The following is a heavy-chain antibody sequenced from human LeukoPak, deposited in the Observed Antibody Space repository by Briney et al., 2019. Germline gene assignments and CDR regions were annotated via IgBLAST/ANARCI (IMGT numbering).Heavy chain of an antibody. J-gene: IGHJ4*02. CDR1: GGSISSYY. CDR2: IYYSGST. V-gene: IGHV4-59*01. CDR3: ARELELLTFDY. Sequence: SETLSLTCTVSGGSISSYYWSWIRQPPGKGLEWIGYIYYSGSTNYNPSFKSRVTISVDTSKNQFSLKLSSVTAADTAVYYCARELELLTFDYWGQGTLVTVSS. D-gene: IGHD1-7*01.